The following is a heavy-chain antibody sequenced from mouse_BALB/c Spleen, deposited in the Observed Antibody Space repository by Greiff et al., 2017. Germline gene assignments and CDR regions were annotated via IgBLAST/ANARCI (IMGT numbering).Heavy chain of an antibody. Sequence: VKLQESGPGLVQPSQSLSITCTVSGFSLTSYGVHWVRQSPGKGLEWLGVIWSGGSTDYNAAFISRLSISKDNSKSQVFFKMNSLQANDTAIYYCARLITTVPYYYAMDYWGQGTSVTVSS. CDR1: GFSLTSYG. J-gene: IGHJ4*01. D-gene: IGHD1-1*01. CDR3: ARLITTVPYYYAMDY. V-gene: IGHV2-2*02. CDR2: IWSGGST.